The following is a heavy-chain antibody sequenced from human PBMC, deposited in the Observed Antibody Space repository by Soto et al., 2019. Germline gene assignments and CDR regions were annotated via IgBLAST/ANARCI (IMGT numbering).Heavy chain of an antibody. J-gene: IGHJ4*02. CDR3: ARLYSSSWYGGGYFDY. CDR1: GGSISSGDYY. D-gene: IGHD6-13*01. CDR2: IYYSGST. Sequence: QVQLQESGPGLVKPSQTLSLTCTVSGGSISSGDYYWSWIRQPPGKGLEWIGYIYYSGSTYYNPSLKSRVTISVDTSKNQFSLKLSSVTAADTAVYYCARLYSSSWYGGGYFDYWGQGTLVNVSS. V-gene: IGHV4-30-4*01.